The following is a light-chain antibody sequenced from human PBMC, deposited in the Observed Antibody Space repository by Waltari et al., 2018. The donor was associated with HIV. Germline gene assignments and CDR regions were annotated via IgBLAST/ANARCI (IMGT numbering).Light chain of an antibody. CDR2: GAS. CDR3: QQYHFWPLT. Sequence: EIMMTQSPATLSVCPGERLIVSCWANQSVETNVAWYQQKSGRPPRLLIYGASTSATGGPVRFSAGGAGTDFTPAISSRQSDNFAVYFCQQYHFWPLTFGGGTRAEMK. CDR1: QSVETN. J-gene: IGKJ4*01. V-gene: IGKV3-15*01.